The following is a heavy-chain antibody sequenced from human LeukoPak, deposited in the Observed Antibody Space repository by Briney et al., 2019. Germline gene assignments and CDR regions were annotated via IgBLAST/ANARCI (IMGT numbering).Heavy chain of an antibody. D-gene: IGHD6-13*01. Sequence: TGGSLRLSCAAPGFTFSSYEMNWVRQAPGKGLEWVSYISSSGSTIYYADSVEGRFTISRDNAKNSLYLQMNSLRAEDTAVYYCARVGGIAASWGQGTLVTVSS. CDR1: GFTFSSYE. CDR3: ARVGGIAAS. J-gene: IGHJ5*02. V-gene: IGHV3-48*03. CDR2: ISSSGSTI.